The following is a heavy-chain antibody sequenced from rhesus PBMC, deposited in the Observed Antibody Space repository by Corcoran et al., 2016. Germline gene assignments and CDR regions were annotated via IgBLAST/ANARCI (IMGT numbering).Heavy chain of an antibody. J-gene: IGHJ4*01. D-gene: IGHD5-36*01. V-gene: IGHV4S7*01. Sequence: QVQLQVSGPGLLQPSETLSLTCAVSGGAISGGYGWAWIRQPLGQGLEWVGSLYSSSGNTYFNPSLKSRVTISTDTSKNQFSLKLSSVTAADTAVYYCARGGDVATVFDYWGQGVLVTVSS. CDR1: GGAISGGYG. CDR3: ARGGDVATVFDY. CDR2: LYSSSGNT.